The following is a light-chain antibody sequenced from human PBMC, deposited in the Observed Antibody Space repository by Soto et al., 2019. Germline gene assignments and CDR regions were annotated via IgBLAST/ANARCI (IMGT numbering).Light chain of an antibody. CDR3: CSYAGSYTPHVV. J-gene: IGLJ2*01. CDR1: SSDVGGYNY. Sequence: QSVLTQPRSVSGSPGQSVTISCTGTSSDVGGYNYVSWYQQHPGKAPKLRIYDVSKRPSGVPDRFSGSKSGNTASLTISGLQAEDEADYYCCSYAGSYTPHVVFGGGTQLTVL. V-gene: IGLV2-11*01. CDR2: DVS.